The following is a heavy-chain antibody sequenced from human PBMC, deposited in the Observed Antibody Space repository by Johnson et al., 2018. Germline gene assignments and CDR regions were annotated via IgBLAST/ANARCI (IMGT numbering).Heavy chain of an antibody. CDR2: ISYDGSNK. CDR1: GFTFSSYA. V-gene: IGHV3-30-3*01. D-gene: IGHD1-26*01. J-gene: IGHJ1*01. CDR3: ARDLSSVYSGSYFRYEYFQH. Sequence: QVQLVQSGGGVVQPGRSLRLSCAASGFTFSSYAMHWVRQAPGKGLEWVAVISYDGSNKYYADSVKGRITISRENAKNSLFLQMNSLRAEDTAVYYCARDLSSVYSGSYFRYEYFQHWGQGTLVTVSS.